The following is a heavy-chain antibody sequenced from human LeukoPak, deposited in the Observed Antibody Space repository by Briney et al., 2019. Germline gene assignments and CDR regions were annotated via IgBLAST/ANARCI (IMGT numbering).Heavy chain of an antibody. CDR3: AKVSDYSYYYYMDV. J-gene: IGHJ6*03. Sequence: GGSLRLSCAASGFTLSSYAMSWVRQAPGKGLEWVSGISGSGGSTYYADSVKGRFTVSRDNFKNTLFLQVNSLRAEDTAVYYCAKVSDYSYYYYMDVWGKGTTVTVSS. CDR1: GFTLSSYA. CDR2: ISGSGGST. V-gene: IGHV3-23*01.